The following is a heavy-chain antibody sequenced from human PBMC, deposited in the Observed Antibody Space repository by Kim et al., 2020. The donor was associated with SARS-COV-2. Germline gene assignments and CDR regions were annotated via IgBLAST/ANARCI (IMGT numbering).Heavy chain of an antibody. CDR2: IRGSGTTT. CDR3: ANFRQSDY. Sequence: GGSLRLSCLGSGFTFSDYGISRFRQSPGKGLEWVAVIRGSGTTTTYEDSMKGRFILSRDNSKNTLYLKRSSLRADDTAIYYCANFRQSDYWGQGTLVTVSS. J-gene: IGHJ4*02. V-gene: IGHV3-23*01. D-gene: IGHD6-19*01. CDR1: GFTFSDYG.